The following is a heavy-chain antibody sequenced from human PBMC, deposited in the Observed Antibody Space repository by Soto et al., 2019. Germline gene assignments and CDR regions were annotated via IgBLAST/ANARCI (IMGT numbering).Heavy chain of an antibody. V-gene: IGHV1-2*04. CDR2: INPNSGGT. D-gene: IGHD5-18*01. CDR1: GYTFTGYY. CDR3: ARGRGYSYGYWASWFDP. Sequence: GPSVKVSCKASGYTFTGYYMHWVRQAPGQGLEWMGWINPNSGGTNYAQKFQGWVTMTRDTSISTAYMELSRLRSDDTAVYYCARGRGYSYGYWASWFDPWGQGTLVTVSS. J-gene: IGHJ5*02.